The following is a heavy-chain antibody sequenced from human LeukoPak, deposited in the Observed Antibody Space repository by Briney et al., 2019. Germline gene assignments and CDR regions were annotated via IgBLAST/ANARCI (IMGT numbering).Heavy chain of an antibody. J-gene: IGHJ5*02. D-gene: IGHD2-15*01. Sequence: ASVKVSCKASGYTFTGYYMHWVRQAPGQGLEWMGWINPNSGGTNYAQKFQGRVTMTRDTSISTAYMELSRLRSDDTAVYYCARVDLGYCSSGSCYGQYNWFDPWGQGTLVTVSS. V-gene: IGHV1-2*02. CDR2: INPNSGGT. CDR3: ARVDLGYCSSGSCYGQYNWFDP. CDR1: GYTFTGYY.